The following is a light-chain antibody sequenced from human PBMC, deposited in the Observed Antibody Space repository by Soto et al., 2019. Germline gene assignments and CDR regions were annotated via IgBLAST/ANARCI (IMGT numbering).Light chain of an antibody. CDR3: SIYAGGDSVI. J-gene: IGLJ2*01. CDR1: SSDVGSYFY. Sequence: QSALTQPPSASGSPGQSVTISCTGTSSDVGSYFYVSWYQQHPGKAPKLIIYEVTKRPSGVPDRFSGSKSGNTASLTVSGLQVEDEADDYCSIYAGGDSVIFGGGTKLTVL. CDR2: EVT. V-gene: IGLV2-8*01.